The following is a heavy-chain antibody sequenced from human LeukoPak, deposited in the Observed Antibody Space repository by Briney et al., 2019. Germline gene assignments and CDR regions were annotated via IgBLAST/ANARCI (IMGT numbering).Heavy chain of an antibody. J-gene: IGHJ3*02. Sequence: SETLSLTCSVSVDSITNYYWNWIRHPAGKGLEWIGRIYINGITNYNPSLKSRVTMSVDTSKNHFSLNLSSVTAADTAVYYCASPRGDSDAFDIWGQGTMVTVSS. CDR3: ASPRGDSDAFDI. CDR2: IYINGIT. V-gene: IGHV4-4*07. D-gene: IGHD2-21*02. CDR1: VDSITNYY.